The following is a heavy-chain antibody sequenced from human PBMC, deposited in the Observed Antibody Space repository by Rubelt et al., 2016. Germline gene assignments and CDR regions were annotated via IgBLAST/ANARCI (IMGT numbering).Heavy chain of an antibody. V-gene: IGHV1-24*01. CDR3: ARDQLALYAFDI. Sequence: SGAEVKKPGASVKVSCKVSGYTLTELSMHWVRQAPGKGLEWMGGFDPEDGETIYAQKFQGRVTMTEDTSTDTAYMELSSLRSDDTAVYFCARDQLALYAFDIWGQGTMVTVSS. CDR2: FDPEDGET. D-gene: IGHD1-1*01. J-gene: IGHJ3*02. CDR1: GYTLTELS.